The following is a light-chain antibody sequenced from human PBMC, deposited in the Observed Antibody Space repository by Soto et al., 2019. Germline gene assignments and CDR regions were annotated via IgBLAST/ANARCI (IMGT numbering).Light chain of an antibody. CDR3: AAWDDSLNGLYV. CDR1: SSNIGAGYD. Sequence: QSVLTQPPSVSGAPGQRVTISCTGSSSNIGAGYDVHWYQQLPGTAPKLLIYRNSNRPSGVPDRFSGSKSGTSASLAISGLQSEDEADYYCAAWDDSLNGLYVFGTGTKLTVL. CDR2: RNS. J-gene: IGLJ1*01. V-gene: IGLV1-40*01.